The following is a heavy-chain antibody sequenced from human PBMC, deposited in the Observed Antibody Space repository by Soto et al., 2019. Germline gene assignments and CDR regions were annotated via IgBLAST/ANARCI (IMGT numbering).Heavy chain of an antibody. CDR3: ARALGYCSGGSCYEFDY. D-gene: IGHD2-15*01. Sequence: SVKVCCKASGGTFSSYAISWVRQAPGQGLEWMGGIIPIFGTANYAQKFQGRVTITADESTSTAYMELSSLRSEDTAVYYCARALGYCSGGSCYEFDYWGQGTLVTVSS. CDR2: IIPIFGTA. J-gene: IGHJ4*02. V-gene: IGHV1-69*13. CDR1: GGTFSSYA.